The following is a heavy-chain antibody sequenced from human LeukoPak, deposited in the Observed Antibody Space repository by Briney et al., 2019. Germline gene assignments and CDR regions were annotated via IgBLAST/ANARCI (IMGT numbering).Heavy chain of an antibody. CDR2: IYYSGST. J-gene: IGHJ3*02. Sequence: SETLSLTCTVSGDSINSGSYYWVWIRQPPGKGLEWIGSIYYSGSTYYSPSLKSRVTISVDTSKIQFSLRLSSVTAADTAVYYCARHLQLADAFDIWGQGTMVTVSS. D-gene: IGHD6-6*01. CDR3: ARHLQLADAFDI. CDR1: GDSINSGSYY. V-gene: IGHV4-39*01.